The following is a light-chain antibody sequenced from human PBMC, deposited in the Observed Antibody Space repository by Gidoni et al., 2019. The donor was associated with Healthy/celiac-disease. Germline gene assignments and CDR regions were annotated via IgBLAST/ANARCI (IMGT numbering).Light chain of an antibody. CDR1: ALPKKY. CDR2: EDS. J-gene: IGLJ2*01. CDR3: YSTDSSGNH. V-gene: IGLV3-10*01. Sequence: SYELTQPPSVSVSPGHTARITCSGDALPKKYPYWYQQKSGQAPVLVIYEDSKRPSGIPERFSGSSSGTMATLTISGAQVEDEADYYCYSTDSSGNHFGGGTKLTVL.